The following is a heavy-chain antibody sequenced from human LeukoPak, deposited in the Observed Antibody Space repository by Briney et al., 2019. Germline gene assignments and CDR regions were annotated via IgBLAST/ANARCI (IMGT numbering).Heavy chain of an antibody. D-gene: IGHD2-15*01. Sequence: GGSLRLSCAASGFTFSSYGMHWVRQAPGKGLEWVAVIWYDGSNKYYADSVKGRFTISRDNSKNTLYLQMNGLRAEDTAVYYCARVCSGGSCSTDYWGQGTLVTVSS. CDR3: ARVCSGGSCSTDY. J-gene: IGHJ4*02. V-gene: IGHV3-33*08. CDR2: IWYDGSNK. CDR1: GFTFSSYG.